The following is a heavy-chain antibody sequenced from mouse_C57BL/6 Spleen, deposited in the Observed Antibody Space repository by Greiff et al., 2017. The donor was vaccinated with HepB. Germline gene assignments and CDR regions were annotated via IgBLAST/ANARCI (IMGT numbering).Heavy chain of an antibody. J-gene: IGHJ4*01. CDR3: ARRAFGDGSSPQAMDY. Sequence: VQLQQPGAELVRPGSSVKLSCKASGYTFTSYWMDWVKQRPGQGLEWIGNIYPSDSETHYNQKFKDKATLTVDKSSSTAYMQLSSLTSEDSAVYYCARRAFGDGSSPQAMDYWGQGTSVTVSS. D-gene: IGHD1-1*01. CDR1: GYTFTSYW. CDR2: IYPSDSET. V-gene: IGHV1-61*01.